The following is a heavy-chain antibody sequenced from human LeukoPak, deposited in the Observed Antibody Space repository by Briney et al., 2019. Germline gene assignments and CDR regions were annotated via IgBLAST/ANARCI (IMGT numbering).Heavy chain of an antibody. CDR1: GGSFSTSY. CDR3: ARHAPGSRGDFDS. J-gene: IGHJ4*02. D-gene: IGHD2/OR15-2a*01. Sequence: NPSETLSLTCTVSGGSFSTSYWSWIRQPPGKGLEWIGYISTSGSANYNPSLKSRVTISADTSKNQLSLNLSSVTAADSAVYYCARHAPGSRGDFDSWGQGTLVTVSA. CDR2: ISTSGSA. V-gene: IGHV4-4*09.